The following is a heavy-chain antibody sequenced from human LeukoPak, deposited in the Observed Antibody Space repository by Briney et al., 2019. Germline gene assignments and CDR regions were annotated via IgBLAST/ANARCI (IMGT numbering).Heavy chain of an antibody. CDR2: INGDGSTT. CDR3: ATGNYYDSRGYYTFGH. CDR1: GFTFSRYW. Sequence: PGGSLRLSCAASGFTFSRYWMHWVRQAPGKGLVRVSRINGDGSTTSYADSVKGGFTISRDNAKNTLYLQMNSLRAEDTAVYYCATGNYYDSRGYYTFGHWGQGTLVTVSS. V-gene: IGHV3-74*01. D-gene: IGHD3-22*01. J-gene: IGHJ1*01.